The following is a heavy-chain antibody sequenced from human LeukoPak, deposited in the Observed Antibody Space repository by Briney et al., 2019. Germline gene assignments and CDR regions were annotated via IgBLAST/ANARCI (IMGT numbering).Heavy chain of an antibody. V-gene: IGHV1-8*01. J-gene: IGHJ4*02. CDR2: MNPNSGNT. D-gene: IGHD3-16*01. CDR3: GRWTYDYVWGSYPSVDY. Sequence: GASVKVSCKASGYTFTSYDINWVRQATGQGLEWMGWMNPNSGNTGYAQKFQGRVTMTRNTSISTAYMELSSLRSEDTAVYYCGRWTYDYVWGSYPSVDYWGQGTLVTVSS. CDR1: GYTFTSYD.